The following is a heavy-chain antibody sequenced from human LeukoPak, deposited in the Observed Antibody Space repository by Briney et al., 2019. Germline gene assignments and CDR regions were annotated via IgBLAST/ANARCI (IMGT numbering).Heavy chain of an antibody. D-gene: IGHD6-6*01. J-gene: IGHJ4*02. CDR2: IIPIFGTA. Sequence: RASVKVSCKASGGTFSSYAISWVRQAPGQGLEWMGGIIPIFGTANYAQKFQGRVTITADKSTSTAYMELSSLRAEDTAVYYCARDRSMATRLWTPTDYWGQGTLVTVSS. V-gene: IGHV1-69*06. CDR1: GGTFSSYA. CDR3: ARDRSMATRLWTPTDY.